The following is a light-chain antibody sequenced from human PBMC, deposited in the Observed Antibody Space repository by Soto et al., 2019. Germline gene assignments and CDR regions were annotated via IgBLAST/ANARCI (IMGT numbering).Light chain of an antibody. Sequence: QSVLTQPPSASGTPRQRVTISCSGSSSNIGINTVNWYQQLPGTAPKLLIYSFYQRPSGVPDRFSGSKSGTSASLAISGLQSEDEADYHCSSWDDSLNAVVFGGGTQLTVL. CDR1: SSNIGINT. V-gene: IGLV1-44*01. CDR3: SSWDDSLNAVV. CDR2: SFY. J-gene: IGLJ2*01.